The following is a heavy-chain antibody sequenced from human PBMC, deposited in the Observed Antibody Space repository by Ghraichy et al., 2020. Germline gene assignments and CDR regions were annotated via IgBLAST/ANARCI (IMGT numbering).Heavy chain of an antibody. V-gene: IGHV4-59*01. D-gene: IGHD1-1*01. CDR2: IYYYSGTP. J-gene: IGHJ4*02. CDR3: ARVNRGYIYYFDY. CDR1: GGSIRSYY. Sequence: GSLRLSCTVSGGSIRSYYWTWIRQPPGKGLEWIGYIYYYSGTPHYNPSLKSRVTISIDTSQHQLSLKLTSVTAADTAVYYCARVNRGYIYYFDYWGQGTLVTVSS.